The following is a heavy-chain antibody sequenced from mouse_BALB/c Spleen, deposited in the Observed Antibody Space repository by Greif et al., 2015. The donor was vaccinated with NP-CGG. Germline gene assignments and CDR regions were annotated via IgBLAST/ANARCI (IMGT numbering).Heavy chain of an antibody. J-gene: IGHJ4*01. CDR1: GFTFSSYA. CDR3: ASSSGYAMDY. V-gene: IGHV5-6-5*01. CDR2: ISSGGST. Sequence: DVMLVESGGGLVKPGGSLKLSCAASGFTFSSYAMSWVRQTPEKRLEWVASISSGGSTYYPDSVKGRFTISRDNARNILYLQMSSLRSEDTAMYYCASSSGYAMDYWGQGTSVTVSS.